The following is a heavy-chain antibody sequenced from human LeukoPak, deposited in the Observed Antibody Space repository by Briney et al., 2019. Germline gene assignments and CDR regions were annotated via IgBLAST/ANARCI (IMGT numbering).Heavy chain of an antibody. J-gene: IGHJ3*02. CDR3: ARLWFGELGDAFDI. V-gene: IGHV1-69*01. CDR1: GGTFSSYA. CDR2: IIPIFGTA. D-gene: IGHD3-10*01. Sequence: SVKVSCKASGGTFSSYAISWVRQAPGQGLEWMGGIIPIFGTANYAQRFQGRVTITADESTSTAYMELSSLRSEDTAVYYCARLWFGELGDAFDIWGQGTMVTVSS.